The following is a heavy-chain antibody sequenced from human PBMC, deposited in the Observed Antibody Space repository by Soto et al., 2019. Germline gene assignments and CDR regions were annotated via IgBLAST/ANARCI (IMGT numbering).Heavy chain of an antibody. D-gene: IGHD6-13*01. Sequence: EVQLVESGGGLVQPGRSLRLSCAASGFTFDDYAMHWVRQAPGKGLEWVSGISWNSGSIGYADSVKGRFTISRDNAKNSLYMKMNRLRAEDTPLYYWAKNRVRLPGRDNFDHGGQAPLVPLSS. J-gene: IGHJ4*02. CDR3: AKNRVRLPGRDNFDH. CDR2: ISWNSGSI. CDR1: GFTFDDYA. V-gene: IGHV3-9*01.